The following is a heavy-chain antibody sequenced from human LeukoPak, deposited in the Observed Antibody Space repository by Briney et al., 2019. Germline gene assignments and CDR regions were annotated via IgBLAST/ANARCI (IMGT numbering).Heavy chain of an antibody. V-gene: IGHV4-59*01. Sequence: PSETLSLTCTVSGGSISSYYWSWIRQPPGKGLEWIGYIYYSGSTNYNPSLKSRVTISVDTSKNQFSLKLSSVTAADTAVYYCARLVTVTATIWFDPWGQGTLVTVSS. D-gene: IGHD2-21*02. CDR1: GGSISSYY. J-gene: IGHJ5*02. CDR2: IYYSGST. CDR3: ARLVTVTATIWFDP.